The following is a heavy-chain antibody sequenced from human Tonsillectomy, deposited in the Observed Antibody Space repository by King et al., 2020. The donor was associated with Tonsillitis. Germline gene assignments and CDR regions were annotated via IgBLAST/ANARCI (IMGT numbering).Heavy chain of an antibody. CDR3: ARDRGSWVLDIDY. CDR2: ISYDGTNK. Sequence: VQLVESGGGVVQPGRSLRLSCAASGFTFRSYAMHWVRQAPGKGLEWVAVISYDGTNKFYADSVKGRFTISRDSTKNTLYLQMNSLRAEDTAVYYCARDRGSWVLDIDYWGQGTLVTVSS. J-gene: IGHJ4*02. V-gene: IGHV3-30*04. CDR1: GFTFRSYA. D-gene: IGHD1-26*01.